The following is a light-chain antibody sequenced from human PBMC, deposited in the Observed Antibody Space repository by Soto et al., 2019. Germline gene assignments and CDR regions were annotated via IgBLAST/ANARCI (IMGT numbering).Light chain of an antibody. CDR3: QQYGSSPRT. CDR2: GAS. CDR1: QSVSSSY. Sequence: IVLTQSPGTLSLSPGERATLSCRASQSVSSSYLAWYQQKPGQAPRLLICGASNRATGTPDRFSGSGSGTDFTLTISRLEPEDFAMYYCQQYGSSPRTFGQGTKVDIK. V-gene: IGKV3-20*01. J-gene: IGKJ1*01.